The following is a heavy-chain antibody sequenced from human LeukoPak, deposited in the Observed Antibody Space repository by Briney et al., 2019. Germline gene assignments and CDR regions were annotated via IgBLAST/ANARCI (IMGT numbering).Heavy chain of an antibody. D-gene: IGHD1-26*01. V-gene: IGHV3-7*01. CDR2: INQDGSEK. CDR3: VRGGSRGDY. Sequence: GGSLRLSCAASRFTFSRYWMSWVRRAPGKGLEWVANINQDGSEKSYVDSVKGRFTISRDNAKNSLYLEMNSLRVEDTALYYCVRGGSRGDYWGQGTLVIVSS. J-gene: IGHJ4*02. CDR1: RFTFSRYW.